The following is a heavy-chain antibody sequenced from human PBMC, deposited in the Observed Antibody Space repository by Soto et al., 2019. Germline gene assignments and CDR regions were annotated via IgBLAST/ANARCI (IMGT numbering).Heavy chain of an antibody. Sequence: QVQLVESGGGVVQPGRSLTLSCTASGFTFSSYGMHWVRQAPGKGLEWVTFVSYEGSKKYYADSVKGRFTISRDNTKNPLYVQMYSLRAEDTDVYYCAKQVGSSSREFDYWGQGTLVTGS. D-gene: IGHD6-6*01. CDR3: AKQVGSSSREFDY. J-gene: IGHJ4*02. V-gene: IGHV3-30*18. CDR2: VSYEGSKK. CDR1: GFTFSSYG.